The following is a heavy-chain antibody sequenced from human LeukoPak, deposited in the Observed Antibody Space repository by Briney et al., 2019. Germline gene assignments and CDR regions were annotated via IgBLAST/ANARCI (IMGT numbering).Heavy chain of an antibody. J-gene: IGHJ6*02. Sequence: PSETLSLTCTVSGGSISSGSYYWSWIRQPAGKGLEWIGRIYTSGCTNYNPSLKSRVTISVDTSKNQFSLKLSSVTAADTAVYYCARGGYYDSSGYYLSQYYYYGMDVWGQGTTVTVSS. CDR1: GGSISSGSYY. D-gene: IGHD3-22*01. CDR2: IYTSGCT. V-gene: IGHV4-61*02. CDR3: ARGGYYDSSGYYLSQYYYYGMDV.